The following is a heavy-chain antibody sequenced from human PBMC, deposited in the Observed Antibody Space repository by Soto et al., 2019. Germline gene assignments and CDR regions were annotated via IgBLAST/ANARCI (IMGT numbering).Heavy chain of an antibody. CDR2: ISYDGSNK. CDR3: ANGFDY. CDR1: GFTFSSYG. Sequence: PGGSLRLSCAASGFTFSSYGMHWVRQAPGKGLEWVAVISYDGSNKYYADSVKGRFTISRDNSKNTLYLQMNSLRAEDTAVYYCANGFDYWGQGTLVTVSS. J-gene: IGHJ4*02. V-gene: IGHV3-30*18.